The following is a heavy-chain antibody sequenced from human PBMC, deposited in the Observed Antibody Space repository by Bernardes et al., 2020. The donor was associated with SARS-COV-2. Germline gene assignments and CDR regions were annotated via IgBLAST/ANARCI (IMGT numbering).Heavy chain of an antibody. CDR1: GGSISSGGYY. Sequence: SETLSLTCTVSGGSISSGGYYWSWIRQHPGKGLEWIGYIYYSGSTYYNPSLKSRVTISVDTSKNQFSLKLSSVTAADTAVYYCARFPTYYYDSSGPTRDYWGQGTLVTVSS. J-gene: IGHJ4*02. CDR3: ARFPTYYYDSSGPTRDY. V-gene: IGHV4-31*03. CDR2: IYYSGST. D-gene: IGHD3-22*01.